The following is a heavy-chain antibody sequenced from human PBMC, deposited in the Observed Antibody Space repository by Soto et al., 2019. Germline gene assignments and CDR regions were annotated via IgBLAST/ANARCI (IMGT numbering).Heavy chain of an antibody. V-gene: IGHV3-48*02. CDR2: ITSDSSTI. J-gene: IGHJ6*02. D-gene: IGHD2-8*01. Sequence: EVQLVESGGGLVQPGGSLRLSCAASGFTFSSYSINWVRQAPGKGLEWFSYITSDSSTISYADSVKGRFTVSTDNARNSLYLQMNSLRDEDTAVYYCARVGRGVYGIDVWGQGTLVTVSS. CDR3: ARVGRGVYGIDV. CDR1: GFTFSSYS.